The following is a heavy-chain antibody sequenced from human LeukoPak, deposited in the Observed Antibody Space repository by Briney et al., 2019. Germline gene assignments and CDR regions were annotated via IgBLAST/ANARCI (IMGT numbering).Heavy chain of an antibody. D-gene: IGHD2-2*01. J-gene: IGHJ3*02. V-gene: IGHV1-18*01. Sequence: ASVKVSCKASGGTFSSYAISWVRQAPGQGLEWMGWISAYNGNTNYAQKFQGRVTMTTDTATSTAYMELRSLRSDDTAVYYCARGGDIVVVPGSKIYAFDIWGQGTMVTVSS. CDR2: ISAYNGNT. CDR3: ARGGDIVVVPGSKIYAFDI. CDR1: GGTFSSYA.